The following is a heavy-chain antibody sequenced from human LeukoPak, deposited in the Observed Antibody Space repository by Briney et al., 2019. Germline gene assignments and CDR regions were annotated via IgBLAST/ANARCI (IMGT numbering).Heavy chain of an antibody. V-gene: IGHV1-2*02. CDR1: GYTFTDHY. J-gene: IGHJ4*02. Sequence: ASVKVSCKAFGYTFTDHYIHWVRQAPGQGLEWMGWINPNNGDTNSAQKFQGRVTMTRDTSISTAYMELTRLGSDDTAVYSCASESPGTSYFDYWGQGTQVTVSS. CDR2: INPNNGDT. CDR3: ASESPGTSYFDY.